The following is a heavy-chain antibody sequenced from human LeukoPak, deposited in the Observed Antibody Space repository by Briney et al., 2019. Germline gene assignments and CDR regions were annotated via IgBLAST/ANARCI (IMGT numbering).Heavy chain of an antibody. CDR3: ARDHAYNILTSDYVRRGLDY. Sequence: PGGALRLSCVASRFTFSYYYMSSIRPAPGKGLEGVSYVSNTGSTIYYPAAVQGRITISRANAKNPLYLQMNSLKAQESAAYYCARDHAYNILTSDYVRRGLDYWGQGTLVTVSS. D-gene: IGHD3-9*01. V-gene: IGHV3-11*01. J-gene: IGHJ4*02. CDR2: VSNTGSTI. CDR1: RFTFSYYY.